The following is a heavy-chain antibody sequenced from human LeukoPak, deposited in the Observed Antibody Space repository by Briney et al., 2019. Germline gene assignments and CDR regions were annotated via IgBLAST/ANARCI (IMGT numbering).Heavy chain of an antibody. CDR1: GFTFSSYG. Sequence: GSLRLSCAASGFTFSSYGMHWVRQAPGKGLEWIGYIYTSGSTNYNPSLKSRVTISVDTSKNQFSLKLSSVTAADTAVYYCARHRGYSGYDPYFDYWGQGTLVTVSS. V-gene: IGHV4-4*09. CDR2: IYTSGST. D-gene: IGHD5-12*01. J-gene: IGHJ4*02. CDR3: ARHRGYSGYDPYFDY.